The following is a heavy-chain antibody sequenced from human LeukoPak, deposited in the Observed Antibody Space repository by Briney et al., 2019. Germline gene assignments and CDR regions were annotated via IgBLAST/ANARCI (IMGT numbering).Heavy chain of an antibody. D-gene: IGHD5-18*01. V-gene: IGHV4-31*03. Sequence: PSQTLSLTCTVSGGSISSGDYYWSWIRQHPGKGLEWIGYIYYSGSAYYNPSLKSRVTISVDTSKNQFSLKLSSVTAADTAVYYCARGMAMVTYGLDYWGQGTLVTVSS. CDR2: IYYSGSA. CDR3: ARGMAMVTYGLDY. CDR1: GGSISSGDYY. J-gene: IGHJ4*02.